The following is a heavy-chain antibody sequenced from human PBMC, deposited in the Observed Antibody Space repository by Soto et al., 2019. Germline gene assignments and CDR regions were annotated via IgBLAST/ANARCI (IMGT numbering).Heavy chain of an antibody. CDR3: ARALNGGNPGTAFFDY. CDR1: GYTFTSYY. Sequence: ASVKVSCKASGYTFTSYYMHWVRQAPGQGLEWMGIINPSGGSTSYAQKFQGRVTMTRDTSTSTVYMELSSLRSEDTAVYYCARALNGGNPGTAFFDYWGQGTLVTVSS. J-gene: IGHJ4*02. CDR2: INPSGGST. V-gene: IGHV1-46*01. D-gene: IGHD2-15*01.